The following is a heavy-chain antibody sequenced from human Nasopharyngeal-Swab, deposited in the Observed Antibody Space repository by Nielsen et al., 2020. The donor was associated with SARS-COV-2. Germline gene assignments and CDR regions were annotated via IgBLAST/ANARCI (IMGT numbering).Heavy chain of an antibody. J-gene: IGHJ6*02. V-gene: IGHV3-21*01. Sequence: GESLKLSFSSSGFTFNNYNFNWVRQAPGKGLEWVSPISSSSSYIYYADSVKGRFTISRDNAKNSLYLQMNSLRAEDTAVYYCARDGLDYDFWSAYFMDVWGQGTTVTVSS. CDR2: ISSSSSYI. CDR1: GFTFNNYN. CDR3: ARDGLDYDFWSAYFMDV. D-gene: IGHD3-3*01.